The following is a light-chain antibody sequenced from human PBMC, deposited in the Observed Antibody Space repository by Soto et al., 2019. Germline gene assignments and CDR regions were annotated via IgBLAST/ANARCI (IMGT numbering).Light chain of an antibody. CDR1: QTIANNF. CDR3: QQYDSSYT. CDR2: GGS. V-gene: IGKV3-20*01. Sequence: EIVLTQSPGTVSSSPGERVTLSCRASQTIANNFLAWYQHRPGQAPRVVVYGGSSRATGIPDRFSGSGSGTEFTLTISRLEPEDFAVYYCQQYDSSYTFGQGTKLE. J-gene: IGKJ2*01.